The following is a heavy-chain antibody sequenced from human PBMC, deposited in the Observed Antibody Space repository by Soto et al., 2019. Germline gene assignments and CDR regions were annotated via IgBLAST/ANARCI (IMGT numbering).Heavy chain of an antibody. CDR2: INAGNGNT. CDR1: GYTFTSYA. D-gene: IGHD1-26*01. CDR3: AFSYVGRSWELLTLCFDP. Sequence: QVQLVQSGAEVKKPGASVKVSCKASGYTFTSYAMHWVRQAPGQRLEWMGWINAGNGNTKYSQKFQGRVTITRDTSASTAYMELISLRSEDTAVYYCAFSYVGRSWELLTLCFDPWGQGTLVTVSS. V-gene: IGHV1-3*01. J-gene: IGHJ5*02.